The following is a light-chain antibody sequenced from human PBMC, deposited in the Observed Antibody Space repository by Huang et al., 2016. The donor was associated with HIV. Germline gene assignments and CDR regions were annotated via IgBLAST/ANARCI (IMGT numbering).Light chain of an antibody. CDR1: QSLVLTDGNTY. CDR3: MQGTHWPPT. Sequence: DVVMTQSPLSLPVSLGQLASISCSSSQSLVLTDGNTYLNWFRQRPGQSSRRVIYKASNRDSGVPERFSGSASGTDFILKSSRVEAEDVGVYFCMQGTHWPPTFGQGTKVEIK. J-gene: IGKJ1*01. CDR2: KAS. V-gene: IGKV2-30*02.